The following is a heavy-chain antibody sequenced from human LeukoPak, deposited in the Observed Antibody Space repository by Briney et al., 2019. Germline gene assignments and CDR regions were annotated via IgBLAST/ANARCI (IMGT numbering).Heavy chain of an antibody. CDR1: GFTFSSYS. V-gene: IGHV3-48*02. Sequence: GWSLRLSCAASGFTFSSYSMNWVRQAPGKGLEWVSYISRSSRTTYYADPVKGRFTISRDNAKNSLCLQMNSLRDEDTAVYYCARDYDILTGYSRFDPWGQGTLVTVSS. J-gene: IGHJ5*02. D-gene: IGHD3-9*01. CDR3: ARDYDILTGYSRFDP. CDR2: ISRSSRTT.